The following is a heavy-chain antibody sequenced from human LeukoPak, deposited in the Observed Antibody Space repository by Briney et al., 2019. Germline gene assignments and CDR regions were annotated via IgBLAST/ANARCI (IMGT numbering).Heavy chain of an antibody. J-gene: IGHJ3*02. Sequence: GGSLRLSCAASGFTFNNAWVAWVRQAPGKGLQWIGRIRSKTDGGTTDYAAPVQGRFTISRDDSKNTLYLQMNSLKTEDTAVYYCTTGDYGGNSAAFDIWGQGTMVTVSS. CDR2: IRSKTDGGTT. D-gene: IGHD4-23*01. CDR3: TTGDYGGNSAAFDI. CDR1: GFTFNNAW. V-gene: IGHV3-15*01.